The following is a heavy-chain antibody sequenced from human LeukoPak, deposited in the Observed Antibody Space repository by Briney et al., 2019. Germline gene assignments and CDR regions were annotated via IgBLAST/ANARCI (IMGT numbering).Heavy chain of an antibody. D-gene: IGHD3-22*01. CDR3: ATGRIRTYDSSGYYGRRFDY. V-gene: IGHV4-34*01. CDR2: INHSGST. J-gene: IGHJ4*02. Sequence: SETLSLTCAVYGGSFSGYYWSWIRQPPGKGLEWIGEINHSGSTNYNPSLKSRVTISVDTSKSQFSLKLSSVTAADTAVYYCATGRIRTYDSSGYYGRRFDYWGQGTLVTVSS. CDR1: GGSFSGYY.